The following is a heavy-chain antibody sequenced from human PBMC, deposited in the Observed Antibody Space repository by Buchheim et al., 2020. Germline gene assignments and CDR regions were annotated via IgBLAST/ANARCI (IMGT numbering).Heavy chain of an antibody. CDR1: GFPSSSYR. Sequence: EVQLVESGGGLVQPGGSLRPSCAASGFPSSSYRMHWVRQAPGKGLVWVSQFNRDGSDTTYADSVRGRFTIPRANAKNTAFLQMNSLRADDTAVYYCTTGDPYHFDYWGQGTL. V-gene: IGHV3-74*01. D-gene: IGHD2-21*01. CDR3: TTGDPYHFDY. CDR2: FNRDGSDT. J-gene: IGHJ4*02.